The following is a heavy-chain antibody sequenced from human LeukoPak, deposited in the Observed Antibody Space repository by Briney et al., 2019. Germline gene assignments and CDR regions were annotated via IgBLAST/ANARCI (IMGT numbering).Heavy chain of an antibody. CDR1: GGSFSGYY. D-gene: IGHD3-22*01. V-gene: IGHV4-34*01. J-gene: IGHJ4*02. CDR3: ASVYDSSGYYPF. Sequence: ASETLSLPCAVYGGSFSGYYWSWIRQPPGKGLEWIGEINHSGSTNYNPSLKSRVTISVDTSKNQFSLKLSSVTAADTAVYYCASVYDSSGYYPFWGQGTLVTVSS. CDR2: INHSGST.